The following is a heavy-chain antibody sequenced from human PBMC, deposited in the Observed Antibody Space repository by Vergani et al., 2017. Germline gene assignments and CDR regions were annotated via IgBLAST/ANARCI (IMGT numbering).Heavy chain of an antibody. CDR3: ARAPLAYCSSTSCPGYYYYGMDV. Sequence: EVQLVESGGGLVQPGGSLRLSCAASGFTVSSNYMSWVRQAPGKGLEWVSVIYSGGSTYYADSVKGRFTISRHNSKNTLYLQMNSLRAEDTAVYYCARAPLAYCSSTSCPGYYYYGMDVWGQGTTVTVSS. J-gene: IGHJ6*02. V-gene: IGHV3-53*04. CDR1: GFTVSSNY. CDR2: IYSGGST. D-gene: IGHD2-2*01.